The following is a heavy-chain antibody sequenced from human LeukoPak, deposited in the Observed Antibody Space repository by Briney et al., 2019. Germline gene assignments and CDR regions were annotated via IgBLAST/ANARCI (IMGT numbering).Heavy chain of an antibody. Sequence: PGGSLRLSCAASGFTFSSYGMHWVRQAPGKGLEWVAVISYDGSNKYYADSVKGRFTISRDNSKNTLYLQMNSLRAEDTAVYYCAKEQKWLATKNWFDPWGQGTLVTVSS. V-gene: IGHV3-30*18. CDR1: GFTFSSYG. J-gene: IGHJ5*02. D-gene: IGHD3-22*01. CDR3: AKEQKWLATKNWFDP. CDR2: ISYDGSNK.